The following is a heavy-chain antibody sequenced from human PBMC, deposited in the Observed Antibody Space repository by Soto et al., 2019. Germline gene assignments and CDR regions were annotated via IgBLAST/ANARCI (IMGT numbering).Heavy chain of an antibody. D-gene: IGHD3-10*02. J-gene: IGHJ6*02. CDR2: INPSGGST. Sequence: ASVKVSCKASGYTFTSYYMHWVRQAPGQGLEWMGIINPSGGSTSYAQKFQGRVTMTRDTSTSTVYMELSSLRSEDTAVYYCASYGGIVRGVFVNYYYYYGMDVWGQGTTVTVSS. CDR3: ASYGGIVRGVFVNYYYYYGMDV. V-gene: IGHV1-46*01. CDR1: GYTFTSYY.